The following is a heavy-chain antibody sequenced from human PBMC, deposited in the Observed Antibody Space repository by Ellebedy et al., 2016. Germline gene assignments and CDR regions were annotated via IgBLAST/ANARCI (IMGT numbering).Heavy chain of an antibody. CDR3: RQGHYADL. Sequence: GGSLRLSXTASGLNFNTFFMSWVRQAPGKGLEWVSTISAGSDTTRLADSVKGRFTISRDSSKNSVYLRMNNLRVEDTAVYYCRQGHYADLWGQGTLVTASS. CDR1: GLNFNTFF. V-gene: IGHV3-23*01. CDR2: ISAGSDTT. J-gene: IGHJ4*02. D-gene: IGHD4-17*01.